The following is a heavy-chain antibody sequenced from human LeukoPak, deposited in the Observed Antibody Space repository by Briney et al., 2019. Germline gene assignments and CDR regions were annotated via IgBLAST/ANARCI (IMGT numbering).Heavy chain of an antibody. CDR2: INPNSGGT. CDR1: GYTFTGYY. J-gene: IGHJ5*02. CDR3: ARDPTPYSSSWYNWFDP. D-gene: IGHD6-13*01. V-gene: IGHV1-2*02. Sequence: GASVKVSCKASGYTFTGYYMHWVRQAPGQGLEWMGWINPNSGGTNYAQKFQGRVTMTRDTSISTAYMELSRLRSDDTAVYYCARDPTPYSSSWYNWFDPWGQGTLVTVSS.